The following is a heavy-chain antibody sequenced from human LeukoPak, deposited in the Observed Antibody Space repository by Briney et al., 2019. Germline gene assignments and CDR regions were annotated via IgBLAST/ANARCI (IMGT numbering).Heavy chain of an antibody. Sequence: GGSPRLSCAASGFTFSSYWMSWVRQAPGKGLEWVANIKQDGSEKYYVDSAKGRFTISRDNAENSLYLQMNSLRAEDTAVYYCARVSYYYDTRVYWGQGTLVTVSS. CDR3: ARVSYYYDTRVY. CDR2: IKQDGSEK. J-gene: IGHJ4*02. V-gene: IGHV3-7*01. CDR1: GFTFSSYW. D-gene: IGHD3-22*01.